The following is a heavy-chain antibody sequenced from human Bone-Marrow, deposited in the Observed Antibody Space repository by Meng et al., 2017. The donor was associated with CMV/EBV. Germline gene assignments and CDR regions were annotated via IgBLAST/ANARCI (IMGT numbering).Heavy chain of an antibody. CDR3: ARDSRYCSSTSCPRFDY. CDR2: IFPGDSDT. J-gene: IGHJ4*02. Sequence: GGSLRLSCKGYGYTFTTSWIGWVRQMPGKGLEYMGIIFPGDSDTRYSPSFQGQVAISADRSISTAYLQWSSLKASDSAMYYCARDSRYCSSTSCPRFDYWGQGTLVTVSS. CDR1: GYTFTTSW. V-gene: IGHV5-51*01. D-gene: IGHD2-2*01.